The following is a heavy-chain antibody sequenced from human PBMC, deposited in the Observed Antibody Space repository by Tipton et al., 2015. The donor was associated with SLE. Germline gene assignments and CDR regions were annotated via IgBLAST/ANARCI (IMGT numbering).Heavy chain of an antibody. CDR1: GGSISSRNW. Sequence: TLSLTCSVSGGSISSRNWWSWVRQPPGKGLEWIGEISQSGSTNYKPSLKSRVTISVDKSKNQFSLKLSSMTAADTAVYYCARDRGTYYYDSSGYRGTFDSWGQGTMVTVSS. J-gene: IGHJ3*02. D-gene: IGHD3-22*01. CDR3: ARDRGTYYYDSSGYRGTFDS. CDR2: ISQSGST. V-gene: IGHV4-4*02.